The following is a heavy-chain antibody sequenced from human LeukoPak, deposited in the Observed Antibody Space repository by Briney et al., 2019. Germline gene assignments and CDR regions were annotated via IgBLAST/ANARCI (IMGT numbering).Heavy chain of an antibody. CDR1: GYSISSGYY. J-gene: IGHJ3*02. CDR2: IYQSGST. CDR3: AKSNGYGLVDI. D-gene: IGHD3-10*01. V-gene: IGHV4-38-2*02. Sequence: PSETLSLTCTVSGYSISSGYYWGWIRQPPRKGLEWIGSIYQSGSTSYNPSLKSRITISVDTSKNQFSLKLSSVTAADTAVYYCAKSNGYGLVDIWGQGTMVTVSS.